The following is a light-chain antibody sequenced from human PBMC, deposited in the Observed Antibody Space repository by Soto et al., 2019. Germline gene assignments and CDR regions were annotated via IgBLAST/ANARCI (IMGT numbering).Light chain of an antibody. J-gene: IGLJ3*02. CDR3: TSYSGSSTVL. CDR2: DVS. Sequence: QSALTQPASVSGSPGQSITISCTGTSSDVGGYNYVSWYQQHPGKAPKLMIYDVSNRPSGISNRFSGSTSGNTASLTIFGRQAEDEADYYCTSYSGSSTVLFGGGTKLTVL. V-gene: IGLV2-14*01. CDR1: SSDVGGYNY.